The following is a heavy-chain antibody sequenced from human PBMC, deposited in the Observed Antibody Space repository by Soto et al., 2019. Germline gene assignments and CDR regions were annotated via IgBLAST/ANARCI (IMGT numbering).Heavy chain of an antibody. J-gene: IGHJ4*02. Sequence: EVQLLESGGGLGQPGGSLRLSCAASGFTFSSNVMSWVRQAPGQGLEWVAIISRTGDITYYADSVKGRFTISRDNSKNTLYLQMNSLRAEDTAVYYCAKCLDSGSYHSPDHWGQGSLVTVSS. CDR1: GFTFSSNV. V-gene: IGHV3-23*01. CDR3: AKCLDSGSYHSPDH. CDR2: ISRTGDIT. D-gene: IGHD6-19*01.